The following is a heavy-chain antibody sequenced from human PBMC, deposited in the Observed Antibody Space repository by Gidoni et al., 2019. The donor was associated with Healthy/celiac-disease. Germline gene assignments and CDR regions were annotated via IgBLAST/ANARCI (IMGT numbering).Heavy chain of an antibody. CDR1: GFTFSSYS. CDR2: ISSSSSTI. Sequence: EVQLVESGGGLVQHGGSLRLAWAASGFTFSSYSMNWVRPAPRKGLEWVSYISSSSSTIYYADSLKGRFTISRDNSKNSLYLQMNSLRAEDTAVYYCARDRLLWFGELFDSWCQGTLVTVSS. J-gene: IGHJ4*02. D-gene: IGHD3-10*01. V-gene: IGHV3-48*01. CDR3: ARDRLLWFGELFDS.